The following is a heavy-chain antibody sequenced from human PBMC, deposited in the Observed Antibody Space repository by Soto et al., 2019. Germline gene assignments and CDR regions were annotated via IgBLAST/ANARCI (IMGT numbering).Heavy chain of an antibody. D-gene: IGHD4-17*01. CDR2: ISYDGGNK. V-gene: IGHV3-30-3*01. CDR3: AGSYGDFVY. CDR1: GFTFSDYA. Sequence: QVQLVESGGGVVQPGRSLRLSCAASGFTFSDYAMHWVRQAPGKGLEWVAVISYDGGNKYYADSVKGRFTSSRDNSKNTLSLQMNSLRAEDTAVYYCAGSYGDFVYWGQGTLVTVSS. J-gene: IGHJ4*02.